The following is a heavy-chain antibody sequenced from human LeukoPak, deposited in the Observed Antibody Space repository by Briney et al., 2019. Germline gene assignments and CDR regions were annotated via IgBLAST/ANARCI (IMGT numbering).Heavy chain of an antibody. J-gene: IGHJ6*03. D-gene: IGHD3-3*01. V-gene: IGHV5-51*01. CDR3: ARRVPTLDYDFWSGSMDV. CDR2: IYPGDSDT. CDR1: GYSFTSYW. Sequence: GESLKIPCKGSGYSFTSYWIGWVRQMPGKGLERMGIIYPGDSDTRYSPSFQGQVTISADKSISTAYLQWSSLKASDTAMYYCARRVPTLDYDFWSGSMDVWGKGTTVTVSS.